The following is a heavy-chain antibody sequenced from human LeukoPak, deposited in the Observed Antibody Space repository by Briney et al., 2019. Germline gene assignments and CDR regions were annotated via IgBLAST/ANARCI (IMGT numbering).Heavy chain of an antibody. CDR1: GYTFTGYY. Sequence: ASVKVSCKASGYTFTGYYMHWVRQAPGQGLELMGRINPNSGGTNYAQKFQGRVTMTRDTSISTAYMELSRLRSDDTAVYYCRYAEYCSGGSCYSFDYWGQGTLVTVSS. CDR3: RYAEYCSGGSCYSFDY. CDR2: INPNSGGT. D-gene: IGHD2-15*01. J-gene: IGHJ4*02. V-gene: IGHV1-2*06.